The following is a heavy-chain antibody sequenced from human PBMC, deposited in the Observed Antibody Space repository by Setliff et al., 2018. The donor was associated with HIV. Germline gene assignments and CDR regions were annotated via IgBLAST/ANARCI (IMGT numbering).Heavy chain of an antibody. CDR1: GGSFSGYY. J-gene: IGHJ4*02. D-gene: IGHD6-19*01. CDR2: VNHRGST. CDR3: ARDNEEGSGWWGGALDY. Sequence: PSETLSLTCAVYGGSFSGYYRSWIRQPPGKGLEWIGEVNHRGSTNYNPSLKSRFTISVDTSKKQFSLKLISVTAADTAVYYCARDNEEGSGWWGGALDYWGQGTLVTVSS. V-gene: IGHV4-34*01.